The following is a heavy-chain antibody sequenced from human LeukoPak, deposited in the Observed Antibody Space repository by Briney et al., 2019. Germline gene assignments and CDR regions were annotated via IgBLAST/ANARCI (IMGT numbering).Heavy chain of an antibody. J-gene: IGHJ4*02. D-gene: IGHD2-2*01. V-gene: IGHV3-64D*06. CDR2: ITGDGGGT. Sequence: GGSLRLSCSASGFTFSNYAMHWVRQAPGKGLEYVSAITGDGGGTYYADSVEGRFTISRDNSKNTLYLQMSSLRAEDTAVYFCMKRDCSTASCWGQGTLVTVSS. CDR1: GFTFSNYA. CDR3: MKRDCSTASC.